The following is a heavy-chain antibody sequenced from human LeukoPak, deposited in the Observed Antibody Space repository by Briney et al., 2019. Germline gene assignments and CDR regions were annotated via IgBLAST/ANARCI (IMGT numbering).Heavy chain of an antibody. CDR2: INPNSGGT. D-gene: IGHD6-13*01. Sequence: GASVKVSCKASGYTFTGYYMHWVRQAPGQGLEWMGWINPNSGGTNYAQKFQGRVTMTRDTSISTAYMELSGLRSDDTAVYYCARGGPRVAAAGTFYFDYWGQGTLVTVSS. J-gene: IGHJ4*02. V-gene: IGHV1-2*02. CDR3: ARGGPRVAAAGTFYFDY. CDR1: GYTFTGYY.